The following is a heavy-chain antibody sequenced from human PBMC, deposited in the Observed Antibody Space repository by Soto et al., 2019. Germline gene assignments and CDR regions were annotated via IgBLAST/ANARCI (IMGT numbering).Heavy chain of an antibody. D-gene: IGHD6-19*01. V-gene: IGHV3-7*04. Sequence: PGGSLRLSCAASGFTFSSFWMTWVRQAPGKGLEWVANIKQDGSDKYYVDSVKGRFTISRDNAKNSLYLQMNSLRAEDTGVYYCARGIAVAANYYYYGMDVWGQGTTVTVSS. CDR3: ARGIAVAANYYYYGMDV. CDR2: IKQDGSDK. J-gene: IGHJ6*02. CDR1: GFTFSSFW.